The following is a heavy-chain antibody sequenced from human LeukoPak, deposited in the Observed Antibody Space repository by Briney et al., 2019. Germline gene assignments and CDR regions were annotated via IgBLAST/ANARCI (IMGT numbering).Heavy chain of an antibody. V-gene: IGHV4-61*02. D-gene: IGHD6-13*01. CDR1: GGSISSGSYY. CDR2: IYTSGST. J-gene: IGHJ4*02. CDR3: ARHGYSSSWYRPSLDY. Sequence: PSETLSLTCVVSGGSISSGSYYWSWIRQPAGKGLEWIGRIYTSGSTNYNPSLKSRVTMSVDTSKNQFSLKLSSVTAADTAVYYCARHGYSSSWYRPSLDYWGQGTLVTVSS.